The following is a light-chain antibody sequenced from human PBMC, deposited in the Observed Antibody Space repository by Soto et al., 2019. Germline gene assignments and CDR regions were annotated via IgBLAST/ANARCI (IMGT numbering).Light chain of an antibody. CDR2: DVS. J-gene: IGLJ1*01. V-gene: IGLV2-14*01. CDR3: SSYTSSSHYF. CDR1: SSDVGGYNY. Sequence: QSALTQPASVSGSPGQSITISCTGTSSDVGGYNYVSWYQQHPGKAPKLMIYDVSNRPSGVSNRFSGSKSGNTASLTISGLQAEDEADYYCSSYTSSSHYFFGTGTKVTVL.